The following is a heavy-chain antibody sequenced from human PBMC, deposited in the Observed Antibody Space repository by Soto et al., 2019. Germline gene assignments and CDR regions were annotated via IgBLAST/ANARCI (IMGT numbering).Heavy chain of an antibody. CDR1: GGSFSGYY. V-gene: IGHV4-34*01. CDR2: INHSGST. CDR3: ARGTVTTGPFDY. D-gene: IGHD4-17*01. J-gene: IGHJ4*02. Sequence: QVQLQQWGAGLLKPSETLSLTCAVYGGSFSGYYWGWIRQPPGKGLAWIGEINHSGSTNYNPSLKRRVTISVDTSKNQFSLKLSSVTAADTAVYYGARGTVTTGPFDYWGQGTLVTVSS.